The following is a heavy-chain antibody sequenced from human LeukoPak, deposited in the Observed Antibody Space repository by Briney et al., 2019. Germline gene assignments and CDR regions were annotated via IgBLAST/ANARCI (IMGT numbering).Heavy chain of an antibody. CDR2: ISYDGSNE. CDR3: AKEFNRGLPDY. CDR1: GFTFSTYG. J-gene: IGHJ4*02. V-gene: IGHV3-30*18. Sequence: GRTLRLSCAASGFTFSTYGMHWVRQAPGQGLEWVAVISYDGSNEYYADSVKGRFTISRDNSKNTLYLQMSSLRAEDTAVYYCAKEFNRGLPDYWGQGTLVTVPS. D-gene: IGHD2-21*01.